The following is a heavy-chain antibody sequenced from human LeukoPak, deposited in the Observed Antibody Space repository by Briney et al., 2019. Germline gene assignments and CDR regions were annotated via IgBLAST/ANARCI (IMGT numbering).Heavy chain of an antibody. V-gene: IGHV3-7*01. CDR2: IKQDGSET. D-gene: IGHD6-19*01. Sequence: GGSLRLSCAASRFTLSNYWMSWVRQAPGKGLEWVANIKQDGSETYYVDSVKGRFTISRDNAKNSLSLQVNSLRAEDTAVYYCARQRGSGCLDYWGQGTLVTVSS. J-gene: IGHJ4*02. CDR3: ARQRGSGCLDY. CDR1: RFTLSNYW.